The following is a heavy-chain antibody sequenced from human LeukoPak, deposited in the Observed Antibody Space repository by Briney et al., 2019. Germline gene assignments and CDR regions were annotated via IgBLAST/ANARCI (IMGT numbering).Heavy chain of an antibody. CDR3: ARGAAGYSGGFGGGMDV. Sequence: GASVKVSCKASGYTFTGYYMHWVRQAPGQGLEWMGWINPNSGGTNYAQKFQGWVTMTRDTSIGTAYMELSRLTFDDTAIYYCARGAAGYSGGFGGGMDVWGKGTTVTVSS. D-gene: IGHD6-19*01. V-gene: IGHV1-2*04. CDR2: INPNSGGT. CDR1: GYTFTGYY. J-gene: IGHJ6*04.